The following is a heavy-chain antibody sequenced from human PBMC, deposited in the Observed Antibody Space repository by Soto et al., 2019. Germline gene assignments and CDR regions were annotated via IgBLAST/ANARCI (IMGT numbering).Heavy chain of an antibody. D-gene: IGHD6-6*01. J-gene: IGHJ6*02. Sequence: PSVKVSCKASGGTFSSYAISWVRQAPGQGLEWMGGIIPIFGTANYAQKFQGRVTITADKSMSTAYMELSSLRSEDTAVYYCARTPPVAARPVYYYYGMDVWGQGTTVTVSS. CDR2: IIPIFGTA. CDR1: GGTFSSYA. CDR3: ARTPPVAARPVYYYYGMDV. V-gene: IGHV1-69*06.